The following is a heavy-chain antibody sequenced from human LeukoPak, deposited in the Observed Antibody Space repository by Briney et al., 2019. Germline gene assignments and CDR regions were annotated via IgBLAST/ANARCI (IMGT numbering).Heavy chain of an antibody. D-gene: IGHD5-24*01. V-gene: IGHV3-53*01. CDR1: GFTFSSYG. Sequence: GRSLRLSCAASGFTFSSYGMHWVRQAPGKGLEWVSVIYSGGSTYYADSVKGRFTISRDNSKNTLYLQMNSLRAEDTAVYYCARDRGRDGYNTNWFDPWGQGTLVTASS. CDR3: ARDRGRDGYNTNWFDP. J-gene: IGHJ5*02. CDR2: IYSGGST.